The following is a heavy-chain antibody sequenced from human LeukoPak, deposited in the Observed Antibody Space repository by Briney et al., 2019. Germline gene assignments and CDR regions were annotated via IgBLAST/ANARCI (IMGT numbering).Heavy chain of an antibody. V-gene: IGHV3-23*01. J-gene: IGHJ4*02. D-gene: IGHD5-24*01. Sequence: GGSLRLSCAASGFTFTSYAMSWVRQAPGKGLEWVSTISGSGGSTYCADSVKGRFTISRDNSKNTLYLQMNSLTAEDTAIYYCAKNRDGYNFRLDFWGQGTLVTVSS. CDR2: ISGSGGST. CDR3: AKNRDGYNFRLDF. CDR1: GFTFTSYA.